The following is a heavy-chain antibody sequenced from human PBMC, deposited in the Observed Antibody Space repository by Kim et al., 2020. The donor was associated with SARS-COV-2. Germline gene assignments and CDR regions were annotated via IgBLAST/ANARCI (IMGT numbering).Heavy chain of an antibody. CDR2: IFISGNP. Sequence: SETLSLTCTVSGDSISNYYWSWIRQPAGKGLEWIGRIFISGNPNYNPSLKSRVTMSIDTSGNHFSLQLASLTAADTAIYYCARGPSQRIPLDYWGQGTLV. CDR1: GDSISNYY. V-gene: IGHV4-4*07. D-gene: IGHD2-2*01. CDR3: ARGPSQRIPLDY. J-gene: IGHJ4*02.